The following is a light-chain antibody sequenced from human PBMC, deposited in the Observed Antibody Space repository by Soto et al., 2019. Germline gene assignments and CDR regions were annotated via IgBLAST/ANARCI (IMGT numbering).Light chain of an antibody. J-gene: IGLJ1*01. CDR2: DVS. Sequence: SXVYGYNYVSWYKHHPGKPPKLMIYDVSSRPSGVSNRFXGSKSGNTASLTISGLQAEDEADYYCISYTTISTYVSGTGTKVT. CDR3: ISYTTISTYV. V-gene: IGLV2-14*03. CDR1: SXVYGYNY.